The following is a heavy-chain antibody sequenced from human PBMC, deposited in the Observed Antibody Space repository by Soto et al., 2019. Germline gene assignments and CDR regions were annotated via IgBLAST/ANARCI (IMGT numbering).Heavy chain of an antibody. CDR2: INHSGST. CDR1: GGSFSGYY. D-gene: IGHD3-22*01. Sequence: SETLSLTCAVYGGSFSGYYWSWIRQPPGKGLEWIGEINHSGSTNYNPSLKSRVTISVDTSKNQFSLKLSSVTAADTAVYYCARENYDSSGYCDAFDIWGQGTTVTVSS. CDR3: ARENYDSSGYCDAFDI. V-gene: IGHV4-34*01. J-gene: IGHJ3*02.